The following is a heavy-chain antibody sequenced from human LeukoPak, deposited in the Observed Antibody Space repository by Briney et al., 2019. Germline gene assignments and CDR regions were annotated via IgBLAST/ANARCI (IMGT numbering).Heavy chain of an antibody. D-gene: IGHD2-2*02. V-gene: IGHV1-2*02. CDR1: GYTFTGYY. J-gene: IGHJ5*02. CDR3: ARKDPIVVVSAAISRSPGFDP. Sequence: ASVKVSCKASGYTFTGYYMHWVRQAPGQGLDWMGWINPNSGGTNYAQEFQGRVTMTRDTSISTAYMELTRLTSDDTAVYYCARKDPIVVVSAAISRSPGFDPWAREPWSPSPQ. CDR2: INPNSGGT.